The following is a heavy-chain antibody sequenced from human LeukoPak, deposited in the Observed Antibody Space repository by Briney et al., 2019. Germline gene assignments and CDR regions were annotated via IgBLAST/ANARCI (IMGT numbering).Heavy chain of an antibody. V-gene: IGHV3-23*01. CDR2: ISDDGRNT. CDR3: AKRVPYSSSSVYFDK. J-gene: IGHJ4*02. CDR1: GFTFSSFG. D-gene: IGHD6-6*01. Sequence: GGSLRLSCIAPGFTFSSFGINWVRQAPAKGLEWVSAISDDGRNTYYADSVKGRFTISRDNSKNTLYLQVNSLRTDDTAVYYCAKRVPYSSSSVYFDKWGQGTPVTVSS.